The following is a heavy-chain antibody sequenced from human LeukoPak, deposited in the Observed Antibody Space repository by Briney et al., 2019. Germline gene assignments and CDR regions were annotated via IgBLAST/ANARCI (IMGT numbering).Heavy chain of an antibody. CDR2: IYYSGGT. V-gene: IGHV4-59*01. Sequence: PSETLSLTCTVSGGSISSYYWSWIRQPPGKGLEWIGYIYYSGGTNYNPSLKSRVTISVDTSKNQFSLKLSSVTAADTAVYYCARELSTGYYNYYYYYMDVWGKGTTVTVSS. CDR1: GGSISSYY. D-gene: IGHD3-9*01. CDR3: ARELSTGYYNYYYYYMDV. J-gene: IGHJ6*03.